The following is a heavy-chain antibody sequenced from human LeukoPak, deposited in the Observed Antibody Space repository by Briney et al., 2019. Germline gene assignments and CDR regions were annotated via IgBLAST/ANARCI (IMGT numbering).Heavy chain of an antibody. J-gene: IGHJ6*02. V-gene: IGHV6-1*01. CDR1: GDSVSSIIVA. CDR2: TYYRSKWYN. CDR3: ALARSEYHYGMDV. Sequence: SQTLSLTCAIPGDSVSSIIVAWNWIRQSPSRGLEWLGRTYYRSKWYNEYAVSVKGRININPDPSKNQFSLQLNSVTPEDTAVYYCALARSEYHYGMDVWGQGATVTVSS.